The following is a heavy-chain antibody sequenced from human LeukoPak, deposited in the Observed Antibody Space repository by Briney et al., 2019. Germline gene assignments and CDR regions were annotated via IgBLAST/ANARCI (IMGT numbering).Heavy chain of an antibody. V-gene: IGHV3-23*01. CDR3: AKDQWGSSWLHDAFDI. Sequence: PGGSLRLFCAASGFTFSCYAMSWVRQAPGKGLEWGSAICGSGRSTYYADSVKGRFTISRDNFKNTLYLQMNSLRAEDTAVYYCAKDQWGSSWLHDAFDIWGQGTMVTVSS. D-gene: IGHD6-13*01. CDR1: GFTFSCYA. J-gene: IGHJ3*02. CDR2: ICGSGRST.